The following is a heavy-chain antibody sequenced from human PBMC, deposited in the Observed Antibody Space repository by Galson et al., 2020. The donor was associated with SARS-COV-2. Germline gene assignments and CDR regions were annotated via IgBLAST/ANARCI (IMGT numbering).Heavy chain of an antibody. J-gene: IGHJ5*02. CDR3: ARHSERQWVRLSFDP. CDR2: ISESGNT. Sequence: SETLSLTCSVSGHSTISGYYWAWIRQTPGKGLEWIGSISESGNTNYNPSLKSRVTISVDTSKNHLSLNLNSVTAADTAVYYCARHSERQWVRLSFDPWGLGTLVTVSP. V-gene: IGHV4-38-2*01. D-gene: IGHD5-12*01. CDR1: GHSTISGYY.